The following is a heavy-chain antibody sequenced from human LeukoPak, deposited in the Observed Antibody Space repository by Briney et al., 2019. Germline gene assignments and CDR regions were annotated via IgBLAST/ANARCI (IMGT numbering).Heavy chain of an antibody. Sequence: GGSLRLSCAASGFTFSSYAMSWVRQAPGKGLEWVSAISGSGGSTYYADSVKGRFTISRDNSKNTLYLQMSSLGAEDTAVYYCAKLSAGYYDTSGYSFQHWGQGTLVTVSS. CDR3: AKLSAGYYDTSGYSFQH. CDR2: ISGSGGST. CDR1: GFTFSSYA. D-gene: IGHD3-22*01. J-gene: IGHJ1*01. V-gene: IGHV3-23*01.